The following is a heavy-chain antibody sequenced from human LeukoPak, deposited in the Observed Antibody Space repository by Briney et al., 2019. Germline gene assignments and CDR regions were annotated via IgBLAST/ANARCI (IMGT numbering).Heavy chain of an antibody. J-gene: IGHJ4*02. CDR3: ARGFWGATIHY. CDR2: INPNSGGT. CDR1: GYTFTGYY. D-gene: IGHD5-12*01. V-gene: IGHV1-2*02. Sequence: ASVKVSCKASGYTFTGYYMHWVRQAPGQGLELMGWINPNSGGTNYAQKFQGSVTMTRDTSISTAYMALSRLRSDDTAVYYCARGFWGATIHYWGQGTLVTVSS.